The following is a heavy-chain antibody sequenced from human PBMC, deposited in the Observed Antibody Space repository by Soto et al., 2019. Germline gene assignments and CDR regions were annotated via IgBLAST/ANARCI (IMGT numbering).Heavy chain of an antibody. CDR3: ARSVPSYSDS. D-gene: IGHD6-6*01. CDR2: ITSDGTST. V-gene: IGHV3-74*01. Sequence: EVQLVESGGGLVQPGGSLRLSCAASGFTFSNYWMHWVRQAPGKGLVWVSRITSDGTSTSHADSVKGRFTVSRDNAQNTLYLQMNSLRGEDTAVYYCARSVPSYSDSWGQGTLVIVSS. CDR1: GFTFSNYW. J-gene: IGHJ4*02.